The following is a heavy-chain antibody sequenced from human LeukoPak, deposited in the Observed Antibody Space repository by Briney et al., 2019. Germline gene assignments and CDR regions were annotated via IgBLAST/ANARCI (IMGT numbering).Heavy chain of an antibody. Sequence: SETLSLTCAVYGGSFSGYYWSWIRRPPGKGLEWIGEINHSGSTNYNPSLKSRVTISVDTSKNQFSLQLNSVTPEDTAVYYCARVVWGHDYPGSWGQGTLVTVSS. CDR3: ARVVWGHDYPGS. D-gene: IGHD4/OR15-4a*01. CDR2: INHSGST. J-gene: IGHJ4*02. V-gene: IGHV4-34*01. CDR1: GGSFSGYY.